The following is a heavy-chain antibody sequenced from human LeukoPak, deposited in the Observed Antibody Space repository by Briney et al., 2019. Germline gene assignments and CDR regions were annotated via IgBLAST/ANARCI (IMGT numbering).Heavy chain of an antibody. V-gene: IGHV4-59*01. Sequence: SETLSLTCTVSGGSISSYYWSWIRQPPGKGLEWIGYIYYSGSTNYNPSLKSRVTISVDTSKNQFSLKLSSVTAADTAVDYCAREYYYDSSGYLNWFDPWGQGTLVTVSS. J-gene: IGHJ5*02. CDR3: AREYYYDSSGYLNWFDP. D-gene: IGHD3-22*01. CDR2: IYYSGST. CDR1: GGSISSYY.